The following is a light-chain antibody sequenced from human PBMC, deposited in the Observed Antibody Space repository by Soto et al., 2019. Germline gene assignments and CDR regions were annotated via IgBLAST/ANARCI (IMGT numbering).Light chain of an antibody. CDR3: QQRSNWPPIT. CDR2: GAS. V-gene: IGKV3-11*01. J-gene: IGKJ5*01. CDR1: QSVSSY. Sequence: EIVLTQSPATLSVSPGERVTLSCRASQSVSSYLDWYQQKPGQAPKLLIYGASDRATGVPARFSGSGSGTGFTLPTSSLLPQDFAVSYCQQRSNWPPITFGQGTLLE.